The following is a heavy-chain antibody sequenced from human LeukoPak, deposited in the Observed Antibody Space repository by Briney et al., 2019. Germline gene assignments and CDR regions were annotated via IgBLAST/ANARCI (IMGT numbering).Heavy chain of an antibody. Sequence: GGSLRLSCAASRFTFSGYAMHWVRQAPGKGLEWVAVISYDGGHKYYADSVKGRFTISRDNSKYTLYLQMNSLRAEDTALYYCARDAYSSGWSYFDYWGQGTLVTVSS. D-gene: IGHD6-19*01. CDR1: RFTFSGYA. J-gene: IGHJ4*02. CDR3: ARDAYSSGWSYFDY. V-gene: IGHV3-30*04. CDR2: ISYDGGHK.